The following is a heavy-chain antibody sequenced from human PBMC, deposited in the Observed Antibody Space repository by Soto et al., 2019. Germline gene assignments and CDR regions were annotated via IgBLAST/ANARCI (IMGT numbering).Heavy chain of an antibody. J-gene: IGHJ5*02. Sequence: TLSLTCAISGYSVSSNSATWNWIRQSPSRGLEWLGRTYYRSKWYNEYAVSVKSRITINPDTSKNQFSLQLNSVTPEDTAVYYCARATRTWFDPWGQGTLVTVSS. CDR1: GYSVSSNSAT. CDR3: ARATRTWFDP. CDR2: TYYRSKWYN. V-gene: IGHV6-1*01. D-gene: IGHD4-17*01.